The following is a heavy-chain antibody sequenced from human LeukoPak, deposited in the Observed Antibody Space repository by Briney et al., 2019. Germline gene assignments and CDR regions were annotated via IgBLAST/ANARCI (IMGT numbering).Heavy chain of an antibody. CDR3: AREGEDPDSYVTTRYFDY. D-gene: IGHD5-18*01. CDR2: LIPIFGTA. Sequence: SVMVSSKASGGTFRSSAISWVRQAPGQGLEWMGGLIPIFGTANHAQKFQGRVTITADESTSTAYMELSSLRSEDTAVYYCAREGEDPDSYVTTRYFDYWGQGTLVTVSS. V-gene: IGHV1-69*13. CDR1: GGTFRSSA. J-gene: IGHJ4*02.